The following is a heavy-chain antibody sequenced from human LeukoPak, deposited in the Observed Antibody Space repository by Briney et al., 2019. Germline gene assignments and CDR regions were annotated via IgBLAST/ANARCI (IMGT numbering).Heavy chain of an antibody. J-gene: IGHJ4*02. CDR2: IRYDGSNK. V-gene: IGHV3-30*02. CDR3: AREQQLVFDY. Sequence: GGSLRLSCAASGFTFSTYGFHWVRQAPGKGLEWVAFIRYDGSNKYYVDSVRGRFTISRDNSKNTLYLQMNSLRNEDTAVYFCAREQQLVFDYWGQGTLVTVSS. D-gene: IGHD6-13*01. CDR1: GFTFSTYG.